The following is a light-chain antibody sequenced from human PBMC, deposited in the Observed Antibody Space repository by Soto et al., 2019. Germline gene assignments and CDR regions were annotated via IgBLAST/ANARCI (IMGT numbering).Light chain of an antibody. CDR2: DAS. CDR1: QSVSSY. CDR3: QQRSNWPPRT. J-gene: IGKJ2*01. Sequence: EIVLTQSPATLSLSPGERATLSCRASQSVSSYLAWYQQKPGQAPRLLIYDASNRATGIPARFSGSGSGTDSTLTISSLEPEDFAVYYCQQRSNWPPRTFGQGTKLEIK. V-gene: IGKV3-11*01.